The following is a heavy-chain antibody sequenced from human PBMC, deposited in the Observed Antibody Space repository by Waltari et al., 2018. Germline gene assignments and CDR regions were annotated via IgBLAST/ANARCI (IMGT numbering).Heavy chain of an antibody. V-gene: IGHV1-69*10. J-gene: IGHJ4*02. CDR1: GDTFTTYS. CDR3: ARSPKIAVAATGAFDY. D-gene: IGHD6-19*01. CDR2: IIPILGIT. Sequence: QVQLVQSGAEAQKPGSSVKVSCKASGDTFTTYSISWVRQAPGQGLEWMGGIIPILGITHYAEKFQGRVTITADKSTSTAYMELSTLRSDDTAVYYCARSPKIAVAATGAFDYWGQGTLVTASA.